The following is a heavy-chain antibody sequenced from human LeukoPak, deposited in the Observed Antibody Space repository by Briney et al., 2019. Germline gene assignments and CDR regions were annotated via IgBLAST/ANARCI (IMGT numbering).Heavy chain of an antibody. CDR3: ARDVGPGLWDWFDP. V-gene: IGHV4-4*07. CDR2: IYNSGST. CDR1: GGTISSYY. Sequence: PSETLSLTCTVSGGTISSYYWSWIRQPAGKGLEWIGGIYNSGSTNYKPSLKSRVTMSEDKSKNQFSLKMSTVHAADTAVYYCARDVGPGLWDWFDPWGQGTLVTVSS. D-gene: IGHD2-15*01. J-gene: IGHJ5*02.